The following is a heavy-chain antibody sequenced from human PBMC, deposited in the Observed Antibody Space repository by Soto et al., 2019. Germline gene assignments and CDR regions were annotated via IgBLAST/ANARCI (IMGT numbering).Heavy chain of an antibody. V-gene: IGHV4-31*03. CDR2: IYYSGNT. Sequence: QVQLQESGPGLVKPSQTLSLTCTVSGGSISSGGYYWSWIRQHPGKGLEWIGYIYYSGNTYYNPSCESRVPXSXDXXKTQFSLKLSSVTAADTAVYYCARATYYYDSSGYSDRVLDYWGQGTLVTVSS. J-gene: IGHJ4*02. D-gene: IGHD3-22*01. CDR3: ARATYYYDSSGYSDRVLDY. CDR1: GGSISSGGYY.